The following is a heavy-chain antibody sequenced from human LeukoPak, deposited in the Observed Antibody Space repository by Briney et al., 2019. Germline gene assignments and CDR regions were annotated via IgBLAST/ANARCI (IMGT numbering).Heavy chain of an antibody. Sequence: GGFLRLSCEASGFTFNNYVMTWVRQASGKGLEWVSSISASAAMTYYADSVKGRFTVSRDNSNNTVYLQMNSLRAEDTAVYYCARAPSNAHFDYWGQGTLVTVSS. CDR1: GFTFNNYV. CDR3: ARAPSNAHFDY. V-gene: IGHV3-23*01. J-gene: IGHJ4*02. CDR2: ISASAAMT. D-gene: IGHD3-3*02.